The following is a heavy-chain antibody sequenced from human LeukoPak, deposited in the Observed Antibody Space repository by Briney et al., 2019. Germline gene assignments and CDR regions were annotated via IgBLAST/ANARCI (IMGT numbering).Heavy chain of an antibody. V-gene: IGHV1-18*01. CDR2: ISAHNGNT. J-gene: IGHJ4*02. D-gene: IGHD1-26*01. CDR1: GYTFTNYG. CDR3: ARGMGGSTFADFDS. Sequence: GASVKVSCKASGYTFTNYGISWVRQSPGQGLEWLGWISAHNGNTNYAQKFQGRVTMTSDTSTTTTYMELRSLTSADTAVYYCARGMGGSTFADFDSWGQGTLVTVSS.